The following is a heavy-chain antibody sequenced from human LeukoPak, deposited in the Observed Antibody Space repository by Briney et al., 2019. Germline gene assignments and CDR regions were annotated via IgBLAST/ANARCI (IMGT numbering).Heavy chain of an antibody. J-gene: IGHJ4*02. Sequence: GGSLRLSCAASGFTFSSYWMCWVRQAPGKGLEWVANIKQEGSEKYYVDSMKGRFTISRDNAKNSLHLQLNSLRAEDTAVYYCASGARGTREGGDLYSFDYWGQGTLVTVSS. CDR1: GFTFSSYW. CDR3: ASGARGTREGGDLYSFDY. D-gene: IGHD4-17*01. V-gene: IGHV3-7*01. CDR2: IKQEGSEK.